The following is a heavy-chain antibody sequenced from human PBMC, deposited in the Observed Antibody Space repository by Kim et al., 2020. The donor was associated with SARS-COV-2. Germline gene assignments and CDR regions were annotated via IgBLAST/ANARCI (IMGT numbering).Heavy chain of an antibody. CDR1: GFTFSSYG. D-gene: IGHD4-17*01. V-gene: IGHV3-33*01. CDR3: TRGPYGDPYWYFDL. J-gene: IGHJ2*01. CDR2: IWYDGSNK. Sequence: GGSLRLSCAASGFTFSSYGMHWVRQAPGKGLEWVAVIWYDGSNKYYADSVKGRFTISRDNSKNTLYLQMNSLRAEDTAVYYCTRGPYGDPYWYFDLWGRGTLVTVSS.